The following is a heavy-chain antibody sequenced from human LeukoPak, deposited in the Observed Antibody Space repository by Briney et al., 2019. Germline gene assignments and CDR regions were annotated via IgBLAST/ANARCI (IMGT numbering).Heavy chain of an antibody. V-gene: IGHV3-74*01. CDR3: ARAFTSLPFDY. D-gene: IGHD3-16*01. J-gene: IGHJ4*02. Sequence: GGSLRLSCAASGFTFSSYWMHWVRQAPGKGLVWVARMNGDGSSTDYADSVKGRFTISRDYAKNTLYLQMNSLRAEDTAVYYCARAFTSLPFDYWGQGTLVTVSS. CDR1: GFTFSSYW. CDR2: MNGDGSST.